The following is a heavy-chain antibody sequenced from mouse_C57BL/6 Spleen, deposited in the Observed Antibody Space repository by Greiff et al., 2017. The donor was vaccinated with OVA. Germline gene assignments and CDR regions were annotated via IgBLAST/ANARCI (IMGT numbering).Heavy chain of an antibody. V-gene: IGHV1-55*01. J-gene: IGHJ2*01. CDR3: ARGDYGSSVDY. Sequence: QVQLQQPGAELVKPGASVQMSCKASGYTFTSYWITWVKQRPGQGLEWIGDIYPGSGSTNYHEKFKSKAQLTVDTSSSTAYMQLSSLTSEDSAVYYCARGDYGSSVDYWGQGTTLTVSS. D-gene: IGHD1-1*01. CDR1: GYTFTSYW. CDR2: IYPGSGST.